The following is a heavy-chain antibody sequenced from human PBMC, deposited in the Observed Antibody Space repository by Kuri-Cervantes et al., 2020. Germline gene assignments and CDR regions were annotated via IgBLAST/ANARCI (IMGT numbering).Heavy chain of an antibody. Sequence: GESLKISCAASGFTFSSYAMHWVRQAPGKGLEWVAVISYDGSSKNYADSVKGRFSISRDNSKNTLYLQMNSLRAEDTAVYYCARDYSSSWYTPPIYYYYGMDVWGQGATVTVSS. CDR2: ISYDGSSK. D-gene: IGHD6-13*01. J-gene: IGHJ6*02. CDR3: ARDYSSSWYTPPIYYYYGMDV. V-gene: IGHV3-30-3*01. CDR1: GFTFSSYA.